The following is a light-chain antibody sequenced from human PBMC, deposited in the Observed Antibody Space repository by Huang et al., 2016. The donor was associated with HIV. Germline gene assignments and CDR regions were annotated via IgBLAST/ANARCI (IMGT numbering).Light chain of an antibody. CDR2: GAS. CDR3: QHYNNWPPWT. Sequence: EIVMTQSPATLSVSPGERATLSCRASQGVSNNIAWYQQKPGQTPRLLIHGASTRATGIAAKFSGRGSGTDFTLTITSLQPEDSAVYYCQHYNNWPPWTFGPGTRVEI. CDR1: QGVSNN. J-gene: IGKJ1*01. V-gene: IGKV3D-15*01.